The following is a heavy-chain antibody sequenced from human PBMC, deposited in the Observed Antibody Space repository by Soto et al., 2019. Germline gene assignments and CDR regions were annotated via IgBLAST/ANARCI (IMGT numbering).Heavy chain of an antibody. J-gene: IGHJ4*02. CDR2: VWFDGSIQ. Sequence: GGSLRLSCVASGFTFSDYGIHWVRQAPDRGLEWVAVVWFDGSIQYYGDSVKGRFTISRDNSNNTVDLQMNNLRAEDTAVYYCARVDFGGNSYYFDYWGQGTPVTVSS. V-gene: IGHV3-33*01. CDR1: GFTFSDYG. CDR3: ARVDFGGNSYYFDY. D-gene: IGHD1-7*01.